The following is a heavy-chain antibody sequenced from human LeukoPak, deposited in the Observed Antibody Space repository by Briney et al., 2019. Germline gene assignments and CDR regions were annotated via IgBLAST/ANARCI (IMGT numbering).Heavy chain of an antibody. CDR2: IWYDGSNK. V-gene: IGHV3-33*01. CDR3: ARDSYGFDY. D-gene: IGHD4-17*01. Sequence: RGSLRLSCAASGFTFSSYGMHWVRQAPGKGLEWVAVIWYDGSNKYYADSVQGRFTISRDNSKNTLYLQMNSLRAEDTAVYYCARDSYGFDYWGQGTLVTVSS. J-gene: IGHJ4*02. CDR1: GFTFSSYG.